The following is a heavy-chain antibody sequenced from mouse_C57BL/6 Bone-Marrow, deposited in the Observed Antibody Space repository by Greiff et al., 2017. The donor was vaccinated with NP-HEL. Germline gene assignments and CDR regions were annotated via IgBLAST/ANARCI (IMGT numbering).Heavy chain of an antibody. CDR1: GYTFTNYW. J-gene: IGHJ4*01. CDR3: AREGGEGYYAMDY. V-gene: IGHV1-63*01. Sequence: QVQLQQSGAELVRPGTSVKMSCKASGYTFTNYWIGWAKQRPGHGLEWIGDIYPGGGYPNYNEKFKGKATLTADKSSSTAYMQFSSLTSEDAAIYYCAREGGEGYYAMDYWGQGTSVTVSS. CDR2: IYPGGGYP.